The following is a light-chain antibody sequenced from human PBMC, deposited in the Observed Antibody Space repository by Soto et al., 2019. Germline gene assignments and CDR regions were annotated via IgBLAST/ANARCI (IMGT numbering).Light chain of an antibody. CDR3: GTWDSSLSAV. CDR1: SSNIGAGYD. J-gene: IGLJ2*01. V-gene: IGLV1-40*01. CDR2: GNT. Sequence: QSVLAQPPSVSGAPGQRVTISCTGSSSNIGAGYDVHWYQQLPGTAPKLLIYGNTNRPSGVPDRFSGSRSGTSASLAITGLQAEDEAVYYCGTWDSSLSAVFGGGTKLTVL.